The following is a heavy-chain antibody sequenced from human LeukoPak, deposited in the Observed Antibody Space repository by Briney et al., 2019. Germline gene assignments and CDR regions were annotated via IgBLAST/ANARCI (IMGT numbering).Heavy chain of an antibody. J-gene: IGHJ4*02. D-gene: IGHD1-26*01. CDR3: MRGSGAYYDY. Sequence: PGRSLRLSCAASGFTFSSYGIHWVRQAPGKGLEWVALIWYDGSNKYYADSVKGRFTISRDNSKNTLYLQMNSLRAEDTAVYHCMRGSGAYYDYWGQGTLVTVTS. V-gene: IGHV3-33*01. CDR2: IWYDGSNK. CDR1: GFTFSSYG.